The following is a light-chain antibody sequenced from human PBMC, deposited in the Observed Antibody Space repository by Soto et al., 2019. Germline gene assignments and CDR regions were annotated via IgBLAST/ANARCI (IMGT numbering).Light chain of an antibody. Sequence: DIQLTQSPSILSASVGDRVTITCRASQSVRSWLAWYQQKPGKAPNLLIYYASNLASGVPSRFSGSGSGTEYTLSISSLQPEDFATYFCQQYNSHSLYSFGQGTKPEIK. J-gene: IGKJ2*01. CDR3: QQYNSHSLYS. CDR1: QSVRSW. CDR2: YAS. V-gene: IGKV1-5*01.